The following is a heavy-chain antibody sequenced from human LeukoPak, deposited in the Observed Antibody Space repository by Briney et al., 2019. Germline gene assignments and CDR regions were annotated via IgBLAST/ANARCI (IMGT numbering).Heavy chain of an antibody. CDR1: GFTVSSNY. Sequence: GGSLRLSCAASGFTVSSNYMSWVRQAPGKGLEWVSVIYSGGSTYYADSVKGRFTISRDNSKNTLYLQMNSLRAEDTAVYYCARSSHCGGDCFSYYYYYGMDVWGQGTTVTVSS. D-gene: IGHD2-21*02. J-gene: IGHJ6*02. CDR3: ARSSHCGGDCFSYYYYYGMDV. CDR2: IYSGGST. V-gene: IGHV3-66*01.